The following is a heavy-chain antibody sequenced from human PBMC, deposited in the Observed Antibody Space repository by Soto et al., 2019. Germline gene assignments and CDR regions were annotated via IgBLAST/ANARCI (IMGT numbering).Heavy chain of an antibody. Sequence: TETLSVTCTVSGGSVSSGSYYWSWIRQPPGKGLEWIGYIYYSGSTNYNPSLKSRVTISVDTSKNQFSLKLSSVTAADTAVYYCARGGEADSSGYRRWGTPRGMGTLVTVS. V-gene: IGHV4-61*01. J-gene: IGHJ4*02. CDR3: ARGGEADSSGYRRWGTP. D-gene: IGHD3-22*01. CDR1: GGSVSSGSYY. CDR2: IYYSGST.